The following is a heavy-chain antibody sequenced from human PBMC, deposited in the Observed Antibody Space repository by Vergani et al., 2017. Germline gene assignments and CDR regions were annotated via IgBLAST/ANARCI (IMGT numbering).Heavy chain of an antibody. Sequence: QVHLVESGGGVVQPGRSLRLSCVVSVFTPSYYGMHWVRPAPGKGLEWVAVISYDGTQKYYADSVKGRFTISRDNSKSTLYLKMNSLRTEYTAVYYCATKSCGTPGCQIGYFREWGQGTLVTVSS. D-gene: IGHD1-1*01. CDR1: VFTPSYYG. V-gene: IGHV3-30*03. CDR2: ISYDGTQK. CDR3: ATKSCGTPGCQIGYFRE. J-gene: IGHJ1*01.